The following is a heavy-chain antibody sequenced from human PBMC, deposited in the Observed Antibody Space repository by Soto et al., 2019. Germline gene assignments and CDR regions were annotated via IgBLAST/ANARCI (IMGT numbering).Heavy chain of an antibody. CDR1: GYTFTRHG. Sequence: QVQLVQSGETVKEPGASMKVSCAASGYTFTRHGFSWVRQAPGQGLEWMGWISVVNGNTKFAERFHDRLTLTTDTSTTTAHMELRSLTSDDTATYYCVRDTGPYNYHYDAFDLWGQGTVVTVSS. D-gene: IGHD1-20*01. V-gene: IGHV1-18*04. CDR2: ISVVNGNT. CDR3: VRDTGPYNYHYDAFDL. J-gene: IGHJ3*01.